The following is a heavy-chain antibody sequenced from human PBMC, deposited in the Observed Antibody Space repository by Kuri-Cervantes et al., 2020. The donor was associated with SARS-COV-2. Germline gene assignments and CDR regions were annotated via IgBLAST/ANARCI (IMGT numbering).Heavy chain of an antibody. Sequence: ESLKISCTVSGASISSSTYYWGWIRQSPGKGLEWIGSIYESGDTYYSSSLKSRLSLSVDTSRNQFSLKLYSVTAADTAVYYCARNSKRSGYTYGVTGRLDPWGRGTLVTVSS. V-gene: IGHV4-39*01. CDR1: GASISSSTYY. J-gene: IGHJ5*02. D-gene: IGHD5-18*01. CDR3: ARNSKRSGYTYGVTGRLDP. CDR2: IYESGDT.